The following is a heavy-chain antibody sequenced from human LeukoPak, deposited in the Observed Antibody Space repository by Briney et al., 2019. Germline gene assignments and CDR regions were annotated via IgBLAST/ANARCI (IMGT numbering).Heavy chain of an antibody. J-gene: IGHJ4*02. CDR3: ARAPRRYSSSSAGYFDY. CDR2: IIPIFGTA. Sequence: ASVKVSCKASGGTFSSYAISWVRQAPGQGLEWMGGIIPIFGTANYAQKFQGRVTITTDESTSTAYMELSSLRSEDTAVYYCARAPRRYSSSSAGYFDYWGQGTLVTVSS. D-gene: IGHD6-6*01. CDR1: GGTFSSYA. V-gene: IGHV1-69*05.